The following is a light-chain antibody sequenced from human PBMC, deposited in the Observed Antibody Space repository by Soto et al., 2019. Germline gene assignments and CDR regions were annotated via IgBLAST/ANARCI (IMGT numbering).Light chain of an antibody. CDR2: AAS. Sequence: DIQMIQSPSSLSASVGDRFTITCLAIQSISSYLNWYQQKPGKAPKLLIYAASSLQSGVPSRFSGSGSGTDFTLTISSLQPEDFETYYCQQSYSNLITFGQGTRLEIK. V-gene: IGKV1-39*01. CDR1: QSISSY. J-gene: IGKJ5*01. CDR3: QQSYSNLIT.